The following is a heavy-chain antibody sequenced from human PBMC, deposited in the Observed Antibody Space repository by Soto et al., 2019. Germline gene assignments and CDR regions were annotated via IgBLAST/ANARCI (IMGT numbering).Heavy chain of an antibody. D-gene: IGHD2-15*01. Sequence: RASVKVSCKASGGTFSSYAISWVRQAPGQGLEWMGGIIPIFGTANYAQKFQGRVTITADESTSTAYMELSSLRSEDTAVYYCARGIKYGGNVDAFDIWGQGTMVTVSS. CDR1: GGTFSSYA. V-gene: IGHV1-69*13. J-gene: IGHJ3*02. CDR3: ARGIKYGGNVDAFDI. CDR2: IIPIFGTA.